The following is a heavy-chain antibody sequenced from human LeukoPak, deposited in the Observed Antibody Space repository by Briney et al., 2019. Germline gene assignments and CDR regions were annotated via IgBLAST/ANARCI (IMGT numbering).Heavy chain of an antibody. CDR3: ARSGGSDYTILTGFPPFDY. CDR1: GGSISSGSYY. J-gene: IGHJ4*02. V-gene: IGHV4-61*02. D-gene: IGHD3-9*01. CDR2: IYTSGST. Sequence: SQTLSLTCTVSGGSISSGSYYWSWIRQPAGKGLEWIGRIYTSGSTNYNPSLKSRVTISVDTSKNQFSLKLSSVTAADTAVYYCARSGGSDYTILTGFPPFDYWGQGAQVTVSS.